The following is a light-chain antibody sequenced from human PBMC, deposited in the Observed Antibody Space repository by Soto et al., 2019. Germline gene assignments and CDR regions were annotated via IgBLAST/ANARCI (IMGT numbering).Light chain of an antibody. Sequence: DIQMTQSPSSLSASVGDRVTITCRASQGISNYLAWYQQKPGKVPKLLIYAASTLQSGVPSRFSGSGSGTDFTLTISGLQPEYVATYYCQKYNSALALTFGGGTKVEIK. CDR1: QGISNY. J-gene: IGKJ4*01. CDR3: QKYNSALALT. CDR2: AAS. V-gene: IGKV1-27*01.